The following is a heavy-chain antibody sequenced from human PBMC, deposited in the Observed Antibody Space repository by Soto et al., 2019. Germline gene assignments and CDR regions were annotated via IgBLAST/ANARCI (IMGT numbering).Heavy chain of an antibody. CDR3: ARERTGTTSMDV. J-gene: IGHJ6*02. D-gene: IGHD1-1*01. V-gene: IGHV1-8*01. CDR2: MKPNSGNT. Sequence: QVQLVQSGAEVKKPGASVKVSCKASGYTFTSYDINWVRQATGQGLEWMGWMKPNSGNTGYAQKFQGRVTMTRNTSISTAYMELSSLRSEDTAVYYGARERTGTTSMDVWGQGTTVTVSS. CDR1: GYTFTSYD.